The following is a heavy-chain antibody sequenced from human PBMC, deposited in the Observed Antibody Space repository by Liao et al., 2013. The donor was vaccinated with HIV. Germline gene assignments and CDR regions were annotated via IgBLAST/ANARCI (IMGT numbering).Heavy chain of an antibody. CDR1: GDLIRRDNYY. D-gene: IGHD3-16*01. Sequence: QVRLQESGPGLVKPSQTLSLTCTVSGDLIRRDNYYWTWIRQPAGKGLEWIGHIHARGSTNYNSALKTRLTISLDTSNNRFSLRLNSVTAADTAVYYCAREGVPYYYMDVWGKGTTVTVSS. V-gene: IGHV4-61*02. J-gene: IGHJ6*03. CDR3: AREGVPYYYMDV. CDR2: IHARGST.